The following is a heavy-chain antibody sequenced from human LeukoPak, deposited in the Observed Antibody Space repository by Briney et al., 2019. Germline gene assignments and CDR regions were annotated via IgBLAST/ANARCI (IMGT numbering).Heavy chain of an antibody. D-gene: IGHD2-15*01. CDR3: ARTYCSGGSCYPDDAFDI. V-gene: IGHV3-33*01. Sequence: PGGSLRLPCAASGFTFSSYGMHWVRQAPGKGLEWVAVIWYDGSNKYYADSVKGRFTISRDNSKNTLYLQMNSLRAEDTAVYYCARTYCSGGSCYPDDAFDIWGQGTMVTVSS. CDR2: IWYDGSNK. CDR1: GFTFSSYG. J-gene: IGHJ3*02.